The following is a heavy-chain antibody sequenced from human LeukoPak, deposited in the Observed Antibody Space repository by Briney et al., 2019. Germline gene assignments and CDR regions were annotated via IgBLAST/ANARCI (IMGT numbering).Heavy chain of an antibody. CDR1: GGSISSSIYY. J-gene: IGHJ4*02. D-gene: IGHD3-10*01. CDR3: ARHSPYYGSEY. V-gene: IGHV4-39*01. CDR2: IYYSGST. Sequence: SETLSLTCTVSGGSISSSIYYWGWIRQPPGKGLEWIGTIYYSGSTYYNPSLKSRVTISVDTSKNQFSLKLSSVIAADTAVYYCARHSPYYGSEYWGQGTLVTVSS.